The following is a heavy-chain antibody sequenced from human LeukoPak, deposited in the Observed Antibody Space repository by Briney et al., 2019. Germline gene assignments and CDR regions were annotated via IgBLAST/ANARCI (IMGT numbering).Heavy chain of an antibody. CDR3: ARDLPYGYGDPPDAFDI. V-gene: IGHV1-18*01. CDR1: GYTFTSYG. CDR2: IGAYNGNT. J-gene: IGHJ3*02. D-gene: IGHD4-17*01. Sequence: ASVKVSCKASGYTFTSYGISWVRQAPGQGLEWMGWIGAYNGNTNYAQKLQGRVTMTTDTSTSTAYMELRSLRSDDTAVYYCARDLPYGYGDPPDAFDIWGQGTMVTVSS.